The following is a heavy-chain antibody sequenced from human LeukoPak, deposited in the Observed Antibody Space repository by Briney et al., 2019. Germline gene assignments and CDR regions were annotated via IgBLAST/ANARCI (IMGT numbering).Heavy chain of an antibody. CDR1: RFTFSSYW. CDR3: ASVGGAYYPGAFDI. V-gene: IGHV3-7*05. Sequence: PVGSLRLSCAASRFTFSSYWMSWVRQAPGKGLEWVANINQDGSETYYVDSVKGRFIISRDNAKNSLYLQMNSLRAEDTAVYYCASVGGAYYPGAFDIWGQGTMVTVSS. J-gene: IGHJ3*02. D-gene: IGHD1-26*01. CDR2: INQDGSET.